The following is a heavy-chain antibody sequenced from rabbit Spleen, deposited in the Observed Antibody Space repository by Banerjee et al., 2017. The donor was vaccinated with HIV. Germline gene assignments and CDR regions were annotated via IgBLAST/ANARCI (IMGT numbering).Heavy chain of an antibody. CDR3: ARDTSSSFSSYGMDL. Sequence: QSLEESGGDLVKPGASLTLTCTASGVSFSSSSYMCWVRQAPGKGLEWIACIDSGSSGFTYFATWAKGRFTCSKTSSTTVTLQVTRLTAADTATYFCARDTSSSFSSYGMDLWGPGTFVTVS. J-gene: IGHJ6*01. D-gene: IGHD1-1*01. CDR2: IDSGSSGFT. V-gene: IGHV1S40*01. CDR1: GVSFSSSSY.